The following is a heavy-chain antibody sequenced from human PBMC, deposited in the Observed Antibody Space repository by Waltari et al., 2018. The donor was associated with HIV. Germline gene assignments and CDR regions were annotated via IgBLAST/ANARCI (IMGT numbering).Heavy chain of an antibody. J-gene: IGHJ3*02. Sequence: QVQLVQSGAEVKKPGASVKVSCKASGYTFTNYDINWVRQDTGQGLEWMGWMNPNSVNTGYAQKFQGRVTMTRNTSISTAYMELSSLRSEDTAVYYCARGYSYDRSGEAFDIWGQGTMVTVSS. V-gene: IGHV1-8*01. D-gene: IGHD3-22*01. CDR1: GYTFTNYD. CDR2: MNPNSVNT. CDR3: ARGYSYDRSGEAFDI.